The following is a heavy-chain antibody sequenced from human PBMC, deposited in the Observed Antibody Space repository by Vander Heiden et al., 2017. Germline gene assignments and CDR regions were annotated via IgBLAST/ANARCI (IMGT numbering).Heavy chain of an antibody. J-gene: IGHJ4*02. CDR3: FAGYNDIDY. V-gene: IGHV3-11*01. CDR1: AFIFDTYS. CDR2: INRDSTTI. D-gene: IGHD5-12*01. Sequence: VQLVESGGGLVQPGGSLTLSCAAPAFIFDTYSMRWIRLAPGKGLEWVSYINRDSTTIYYTDSVQGRFTISRDNAKNSLYLQMNNLGVEDTAVYYCFAGYNDIDYWGQGTLVTVSS.